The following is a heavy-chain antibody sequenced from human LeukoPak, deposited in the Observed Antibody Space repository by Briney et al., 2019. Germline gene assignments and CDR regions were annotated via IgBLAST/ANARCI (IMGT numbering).Heavy chain of an antibody. Sequence: GGSLRLSCTVSGFTVSSNSMSWVRQAPGKGLEWVSFIYSDNTHYSDSVKGRFTISRDNAKNSLYSQMNSLRAEDTAVYYCARGAAVAGGYYYFDYWGQGTLVTVSS. J-gene: IGHJ4*02. CDR1: GFTVSSNS. D-gene: IGHD6-19*01. CDR2: IYSDNT. CDR3: ARGAAVAGGYYYFDY. V-gene: IGHV3-53*01.